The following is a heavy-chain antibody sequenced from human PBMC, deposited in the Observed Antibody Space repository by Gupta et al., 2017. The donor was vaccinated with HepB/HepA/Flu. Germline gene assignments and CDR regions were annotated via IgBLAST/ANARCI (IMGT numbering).Heavy chain of an antibody. J-gene: IGHJ6*03. V-gene: IGHV3-23*01. CDR3: TKDLFFWSAMDV. Sequence: EVQLLESGGGSVQPGGSLRPSCAASGFTFSGHAMNWVRQAPGKGLEWVSGIGSDTKTHYTNSVRGRFTISRDNSKNILYLQMNSLRPEDTAVYYCTKDLFFWSAMDVWGKGTTVTVSS. CDR2: IGSDTKT. D-gene: IGHD3-3*01. CDR1: GFTFSGHA.